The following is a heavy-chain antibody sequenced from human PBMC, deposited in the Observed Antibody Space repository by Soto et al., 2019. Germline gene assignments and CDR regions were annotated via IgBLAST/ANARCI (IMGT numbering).Heavy chain of an antibody. J-gene: IGHJ5*02. CDR2: IYWDDDK. D-gene: IGHD6-13*01. CDR3: ANRRGSSSFGNWFDP. V-gene: IGHV2-5*05. Sequence: SGPALVNPTQTLTLTCTFSGFSLSTSGLGVGWIRQPPGKALDWLALIYWDDDKRYGPSLKSRLTITKDTSKNQVVLTMTNMDHVDTATYYCANRRGSSSFGNWFDPWGQGTMMTFYS. CDR1: GFSLSTSGLG.